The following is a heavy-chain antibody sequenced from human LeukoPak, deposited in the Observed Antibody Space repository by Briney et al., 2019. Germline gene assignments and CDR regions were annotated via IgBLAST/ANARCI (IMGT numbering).Heavy chain of an antibody. V-gene: IGHV3-30*18. Sequence: GGSLRLSCAASGFTFSSYDMHWVRQAPGKGLEWVAIISYDGNNKYYGDSVKGRFTISRDNSKNTLYLQMNSLRVEDTAVYYCAKRNGFWGQGTLVTDSS. J-gene: IGHJ4*02. CDR2: ISYDGNNK. CDR3: AKRNGF. CDR1: GFTFSSYD. D-gene: IGHD1-1*01.